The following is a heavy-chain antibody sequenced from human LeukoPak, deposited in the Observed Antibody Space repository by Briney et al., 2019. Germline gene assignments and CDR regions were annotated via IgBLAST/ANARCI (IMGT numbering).Heavy chain of an antibody. CDR2: VYYDGTS. D-gene: IGHD5-24*01. J-gene: IGHJ4*02. Sequence: SETLSLTCTVSGGSINSHSYYWGWIRQPPGKGLEWIGSVYYDGTSYSNPSLMSRVCVFVDTSRDQFSLDLDFVTAADTALYYCVRHVSTNTGYFDSCGQGTLVSVSS. CDR1: GGSINSHSYY. CDR3: VRHVSTNTGYFDS. V-gene: IGHV4-39*01.